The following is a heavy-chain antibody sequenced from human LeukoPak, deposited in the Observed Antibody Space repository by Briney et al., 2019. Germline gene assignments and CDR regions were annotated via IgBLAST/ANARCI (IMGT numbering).Heavy chain of an antibody. CDR3: ARQKKIRASEEKFDP. CDR2: INTNTGNP. CDR1: GYTFTSYA. V-gene: IGHV7-4-1*02. Sequence: ASVKVSCKAPGYTFTSYAMNWVRQAPGQGLEWMGWINTNTGNPTYAQGFTGRFVFSLDTSVSTAYLQISSLKAEDTAVYYCARQKKIRASEEKFDPWGQGTLVTVSS. D-gene: IGHD5-24*01. J-gene: IGHJ5*02.